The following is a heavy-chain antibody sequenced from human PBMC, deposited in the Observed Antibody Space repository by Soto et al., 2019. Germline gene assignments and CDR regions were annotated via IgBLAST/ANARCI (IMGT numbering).Heavy chain of an antibody. V-gene: IGHV1-18*04. D-gene: IGHD2-15*01. CDR2: ISPYNGKT. Sequence: ASVKVSCKASGYTFTNYGITWVRQAPGQGLEWMGWISPYNGKTKYARKLQGRFTMTTDTFTGTAFMDLTSLRSDDTAVYYCARSSRDYNYYYAMDVWGQGTTVTVSS. CDR1: GYTFTNYG. J-gene: IGHJ6*02. CDR3: ARSSRDYNYYYAMDV.